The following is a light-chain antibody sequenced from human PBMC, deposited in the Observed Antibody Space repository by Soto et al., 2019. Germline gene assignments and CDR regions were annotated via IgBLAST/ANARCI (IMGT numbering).Light chain of an antibody. V-gene: IGKV3-20*01. J-gene: IGKJ5*01. CDR2: GAS. CDR3: QQYDNSPIT. CDR1: QSISSSF. Sequence: EIVLTQSPGILSLSPGERAALSCVASQSISSSFLAWYQQKPGQAPRLLIYGASSRATGIPDRFSGTGSETDFTLTISRLEPEDFAVYYCQQYDNSPITFGQVTRLEI.